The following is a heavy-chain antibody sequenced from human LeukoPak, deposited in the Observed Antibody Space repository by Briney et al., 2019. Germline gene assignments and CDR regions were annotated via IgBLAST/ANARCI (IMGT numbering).Heavy chain of an antibody. Sequence: GGSLKLSCAASGFTFSGSAMHWVRQASGKGLEWVGRIRSKANSYATAYAASVKGRFTISRDDSKNTAYLQMNSLKTEDTAVYYCTRPDTRYSYAFDYWGQGTLVTVSS. CDR2: IRSKANSYAT. CDR1: GFTFSGSA. CDR3: TRPDTRYSYAFDY. J-gene: IGHJ4*02. V-gene: IGHV3-73*01. D-gene: IGHD5-18*01.